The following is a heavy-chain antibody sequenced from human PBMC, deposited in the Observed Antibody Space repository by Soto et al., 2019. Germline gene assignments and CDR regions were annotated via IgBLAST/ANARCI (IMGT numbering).Heavy chain of an antibody. CDR1: GYTFTGYY. J-gene: IGHJ5*02. Sequence: ASVKVSCKASGYTFTGYYMYWVRQAPGQGLEWMGWINPNSGGTNYAQKFQGWVTMTRDTSISTAYMELSRLRSDDTAVYYCARTLAVADHNWFDPWGQGTLVTVSS. V-gene: IGHV1-2*04. D-gene: IGHD6-19*01. CDR2: INPNSGGT. CDR3: ARTLAVADHNWFDP.